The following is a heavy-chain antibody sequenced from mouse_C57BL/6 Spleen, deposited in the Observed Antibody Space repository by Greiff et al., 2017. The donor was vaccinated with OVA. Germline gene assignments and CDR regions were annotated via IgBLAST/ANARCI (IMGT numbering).Heavy chain of an antibody. CDR2: IWRGGST. CDR3: AKTDYGSRSGWFAD. Sequence: QVQLKQSGPGLVQPSQSLSITCTVSGFSFTSYGVHWVRQSPGKGLEWLGVIWRGGSTDYNAAFLSRLSITKENSKSQVLFKMNSLQADDTAIYYCAKTDYGSRSGWFADWGQGTLVTVSA. D-gene: IGHD1-1*01. V-gene: IGHV2-5*01. CDR1: GFSFTSYG. J-gene: IGHJ3*01.